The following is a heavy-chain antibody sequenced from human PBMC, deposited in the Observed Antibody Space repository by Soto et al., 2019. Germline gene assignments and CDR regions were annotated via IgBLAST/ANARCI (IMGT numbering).Heavy chain of an antibody. CDR1: GGSIGGGVYY. J-gene: IGHJ5*02. Sequence: PLSLTCTVSGGSIGGGVYYWSWIRQHPGKGLEWIGYIYYSGSTYYNPSLQSRVTISVDTSKNQFGLKLSSVTAADTAVYYCARSFYGKWFDPWGQGTLVTVSS. D-gene: IGHD3-16*01. CDR3: ARSFYGKWFDP. CDR2: IYYSGST. V-gene: IGHV4-31*03.